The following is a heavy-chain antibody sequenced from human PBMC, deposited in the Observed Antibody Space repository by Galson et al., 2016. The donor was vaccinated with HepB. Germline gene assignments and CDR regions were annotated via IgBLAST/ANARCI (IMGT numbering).Heavy chain of an antibody. J-gene: IGHJ6*02. V-gene: IGHV3-23*01. CDR1: GFTFRDYA. Sequence: SLRLSCAASGFTFRDYAMNWVRQAPGKGLEWVSTISGNGGSTYYADSVRGRFTISRDNSNNTLSLQINSLRAEDTAIYYCAKVAAAAETYYSYYYGMDVWGQGTTVTVSS. CDR2: ISGNGGST. CDR3: AKVAAAAETYYSYYYGMDV. D-gene: IGHD6-13*01.